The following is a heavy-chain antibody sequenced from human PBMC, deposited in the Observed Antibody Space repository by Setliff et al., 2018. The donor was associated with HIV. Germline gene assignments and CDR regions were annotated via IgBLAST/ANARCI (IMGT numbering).Heavy chain of an antibody. D-gene: IGHD2-21*02. V-gene: IGHV4-34*01. CDR1: GGSFSGYY. CDR2: INHSGST. J-gene: IGHJ4*02. Sequence: SETLSLTCAVYGGSFSGYYWSWIRQPPGKGLEWIGEINHSGSTNYNPSLKSRVTISEDTSKNQFYLRLTSVTAADTSVYYCGRSSRGSLRDLDYWGPGTLVTVSS. CDR3: GRSSRGSLRDLDY.